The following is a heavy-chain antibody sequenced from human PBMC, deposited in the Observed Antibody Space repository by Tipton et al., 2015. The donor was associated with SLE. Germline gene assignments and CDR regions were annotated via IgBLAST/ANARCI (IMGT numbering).Heavy chain of an antibody. CDR2: ISSSSSYI. CDR1: GFTFSSYS. V-gene: IGHV3-21*01. J-gene: IGHJ4*02. CDR3: AKDHSGFDAAYYFDY. D-gene: IGHD3-9*01. Sequence: SLRLSCAASGFTFSSYSMNWVRQATGKGLEWVSSISSSSSYIYYADSVKGRFTISRDNAKNSLYLQMNSLRAEDSAVYYCAKDHSGFDAAYYFDYWSPGTLVTVSS.